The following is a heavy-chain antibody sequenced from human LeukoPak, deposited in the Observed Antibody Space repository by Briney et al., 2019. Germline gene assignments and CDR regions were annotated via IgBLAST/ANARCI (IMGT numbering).Heavy chain of an antibody. D-gene: IGHD3-10*01. Sequence: ASVKVSCKASGYTFSGYYMHWVRQAPGQGLEWMGWINSYSGGTNYAQKFQGRVTMTRDTSISTAYMELSRLRSDDTAVYYCARDRYYYGSGSYSLGFSDYWGQGTLVTVSS. CDR2: INSYSGGT. CDR3: ARDRYYYGSGSYSLGFSDY. CDR1: GYTFSGYY. J-gene: IGHJ4*02. V-gene: IGHV1-2*02.